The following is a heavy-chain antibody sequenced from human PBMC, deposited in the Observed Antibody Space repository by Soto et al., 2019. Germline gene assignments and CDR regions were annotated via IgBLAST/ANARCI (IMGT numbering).Heavy chain of an antibody. CDR1: GYNFAGFW. V-gene: IGHV5-51*01. Sequence: GESLKISRKGFGYNFAGFWIAWVRQMPGKGLELMGIIYPSDSDTRYRPSFQGQVTISAGKSISSAYLQWSSLRASDTAMYYCARGGVSTRTFDYWGQGTPVTVSS. J-gene: IGHJ4*02. D-gene: IGHD3-3*01. CDR2: IYPSDSDT. CDR3: ARGGVSTRTFDY.